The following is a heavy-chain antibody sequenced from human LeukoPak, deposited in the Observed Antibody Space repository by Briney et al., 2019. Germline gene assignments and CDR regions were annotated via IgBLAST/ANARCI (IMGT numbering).Heavy chain of an antibody. Sequence: PGRSLRLSCAASGFTFSSYGMHWVRQASGKGLEWVALISYDGSNKYYADSVKGRFTISRDNSKNTLYLQMNSLRPEDTAVYYCAKGDPYGSGSYPVDYWGQGTLVTVSS. D-gene: IGHD3-10*01. J-gene: IGHJ4*02. CDR3: AKGDPYGSGSYPVDY. CDR2: ISYDGSNK. V-gene: IGHV3-30*18. CDR1: GFTFSSYG.